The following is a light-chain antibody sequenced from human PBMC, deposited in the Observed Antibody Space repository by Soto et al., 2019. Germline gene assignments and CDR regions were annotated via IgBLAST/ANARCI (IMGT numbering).Light chain of an antibody. V-gene: IGLV2-14*01. CDR1: SRDIGAYNL. CDR3: SLYTSENAYV. Sequence: QSVLTQPASVSGSPGQSITISCSGTSRDIGAYNLVSWYQQPPGKAPKLLIYEVRNRPSGISYRFSGSKSGNTASLTISGLQAADEADYYCSLYTSENAYVFGTGTKVTVL. J-gene: IGLJ1*01. CDR2: EVR.